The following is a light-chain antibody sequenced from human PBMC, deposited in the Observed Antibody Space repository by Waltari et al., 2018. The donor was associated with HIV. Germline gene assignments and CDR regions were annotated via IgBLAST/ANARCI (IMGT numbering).Light chain of an antibody. CDR3: CTYAASNVI. V-gene: IGLV7-46*01. Sequence: QAVVTQEPSLTVSPGGTVTLTCGSSSGPVTSGHHPYWFQQKSGQAPRTLIYDTFNKHSWTPARFSGSLLGGKAALTLSGAQPEDEADYYCCTYAASNVIFGGGTKLTVL. CDR1: SGPVTSGHH. J-gene: IGLJ2*01. CDR2: DTF.